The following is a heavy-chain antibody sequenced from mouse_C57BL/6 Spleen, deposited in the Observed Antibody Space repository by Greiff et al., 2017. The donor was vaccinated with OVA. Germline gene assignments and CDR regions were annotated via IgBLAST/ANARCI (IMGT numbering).Heavy chain of an antibody. V-gene: IGHV2-2*01. CDR1: GFSLTSYG. CDR2: IWSGGST. CDR3: ASITEGDYYAMDY. J-gene: IGHJ4*01. D-gene: IGHD1-1*01. Sequence: QVQLKESGPGLVQPSQSLSITCTVSGFSLTSYGVHWVRQSPGKGLEWLGVIWSGGSTDYNAAFISRLSISKDNSKSQVFFKMNSLQADDTAIYYCASITEGDYYAMDYWGQGTSVTVSS.